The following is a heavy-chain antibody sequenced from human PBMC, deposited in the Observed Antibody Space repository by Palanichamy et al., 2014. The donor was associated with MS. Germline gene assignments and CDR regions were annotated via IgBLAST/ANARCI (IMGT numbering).Heavy chain of an antibody. Sequence: QVQLVQSGAEVKKPGSSVKVSCKASGGTFSSYVISWVRQAPGQGLEWMGGIIPIFGTANYAQKFQGRVTITADESTSTAYMELSSLRSEDTAVYYCARDSDPYYYDSSGYYPLDYWGQGTLVTVSS. CDR1: GGTFSSYV. J-gene: IGHJ4*02. V-gene: IGHV1-69*01. CDR3: ARDSDPYYYDSSGYYPLDY. CDR2: IIPIFGTA. D-gene: IGHD3-22*01.